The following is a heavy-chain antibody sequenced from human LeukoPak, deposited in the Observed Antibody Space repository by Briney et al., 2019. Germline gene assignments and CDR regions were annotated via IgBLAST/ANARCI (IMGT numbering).Heavy chain of an antibody. V-gene: IGHV3-30*04. CDR3: AKDSDRGSGSYYTA. J-gene: IGHJ4*02. CDR2: ISYDGSNK. CDR1: GFTFSSYA. Sequence: GGSLRLSCAASGFTFSSYAMHWVRQAPGKGLEWVAVISYDGSNKYYTDSVKGRFTISRDNSKNTVYLQMNSLRVEDTALYYCAKDSDRGSGSYYTAWGQGTLVTVSS. D-gene: IGHD3-10*01.